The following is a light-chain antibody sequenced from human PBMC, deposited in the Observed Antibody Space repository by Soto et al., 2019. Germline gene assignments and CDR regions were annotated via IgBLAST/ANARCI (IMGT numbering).Light chain of an antibody. J-gene: IGLJ1*01. CDR2: EDN. Sequence: QSVLTQPASVSGSPGQSITISCTGTSSDVGSYNLVSWYQHHPGKAPKLMIYEDNKRPSGVSNRFSGSKSGTRASLTISGLQAEDEDDYFCCSFAGSITFYVFGTGTRSPS. CDR3: CSFAGSITFYV. V-gene: IGLV2-23*01. CDR1: SSDVGSYNL.